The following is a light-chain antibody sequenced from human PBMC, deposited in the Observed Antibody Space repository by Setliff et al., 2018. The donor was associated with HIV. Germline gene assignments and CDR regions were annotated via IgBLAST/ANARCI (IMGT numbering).Light chain of an antibody. Sequence: QSALTQPPSVSGAPGQRVTISCTGSSSNIGAHYDVHWYQQVPGTAPKLLIYANSNRPSGVPDRFSGSKSGTSASLAITGLQAEDEADYYCQSYDSSLSGYVFGTGTKVTVL. CDR2: ANS. CDR3: QSYDSSLSGYV. CDR1: SSNIGAHYD. J-gene: IGLJ1*01. V-gene: IGLV1-40*01.